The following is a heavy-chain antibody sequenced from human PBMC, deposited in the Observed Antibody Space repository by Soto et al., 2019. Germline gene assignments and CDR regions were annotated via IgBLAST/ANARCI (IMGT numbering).Heavy chain of an antibody. V-gene: IGHV4-59*01. CDR2: IYDSGNT. D-gene: IGHD3-10*01. Sequence: PSETLSLTCTFSGGSLSSYYWSWIRQPPGKGLEWIGYIYDSGNTIYNPSLKNRGTISEDTSKNQYSLKLNSVTDADTAMYYCARGALWFTEFDNWGQGTLVTVSS. CDR1: GGSLSSYY. CDR3: ARGALWFTEFDN. J-gene: IGHJ4*02.